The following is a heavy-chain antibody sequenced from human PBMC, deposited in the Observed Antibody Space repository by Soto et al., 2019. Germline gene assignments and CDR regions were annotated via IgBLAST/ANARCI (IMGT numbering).Heavy chain of an antibody. J-gene: IGHJ6*02. CDR2: ISSSSSYI. D-gene: IGHD2-2*01. CDR3: ARDLDEYQLLQGTGYYYGMDV. V-gene: IGHV3-21*01. Sequence: LSLTCAASGFTFSSYSMNWVRQAPGKGLEWVSSISSSSSYIYYADSVKGRFTISRDNAKNSLYLQMNSLRAEDTAVYYCARDLDEYQLLQGTGYYYGMDVWGQGTTVTVSS. CDR1: GFTFSSYS.